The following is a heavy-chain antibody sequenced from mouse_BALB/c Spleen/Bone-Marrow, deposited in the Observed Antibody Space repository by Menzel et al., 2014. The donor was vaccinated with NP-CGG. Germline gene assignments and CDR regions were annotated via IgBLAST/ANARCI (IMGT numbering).Heavy chain of an antibody. CDR1: GYSFTGYY. Sequence: LVKTGASVKISCKASGYSFTGYYIHWVKQSHGKSLEWIGYISCYNGATSYNQKFKGKATFTVDTSSSTAYVQFNSLTSEDSAVYYCASPFYYDSWFAYWGQGTLVTVSA. CDR2: ISCYNGAT. D-gene: IGHD2-4*01. CDR3: ASPFYYDSWFAY. J-gene: IGHJ3*01. V-gene: IGHV1S34*01.